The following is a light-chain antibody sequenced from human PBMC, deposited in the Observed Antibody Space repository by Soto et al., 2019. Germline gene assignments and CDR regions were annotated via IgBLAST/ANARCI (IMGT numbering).Light chain of an antibody. Sequence: QSVLTQPASVSGSPGQSITISCTGTSSDVGGYNFVSXXQQHXDKAPRLMIYEVSNRPSGVSNRFSGSKSGXXAYLTISGLQAEDEADYYCTSFTSSHTYVFGTGTKVTVL. CDR2: EVS. J-gene: IGLJ1*01. CDR3: TSFTSSHTYV. CDR1: SSDVGGYNF. V-gene: IGLV2-14*01.